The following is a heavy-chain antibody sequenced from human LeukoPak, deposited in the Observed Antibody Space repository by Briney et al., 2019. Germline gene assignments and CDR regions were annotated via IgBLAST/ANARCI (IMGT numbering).Heavy chain of an antibody. CDR2: LNYSGST. CDR3: ARRVPYGSASYEFDT. Sequence: SETLSLTCTVSSGSISSNSYYWAWIRQPPGKGLEWIGSLNYSGSTYYNPSLKSRVTMAVDTSKNQFSLRLSSVTAADTAVFYCARRVPYGSASYEFDTWGQGTLVTVSS. D-gene: IGHD3-10*01. CDR1: SGSISSNSYY. J-gene: IGHJ5*02. V-gene: IGHV4-39*01.